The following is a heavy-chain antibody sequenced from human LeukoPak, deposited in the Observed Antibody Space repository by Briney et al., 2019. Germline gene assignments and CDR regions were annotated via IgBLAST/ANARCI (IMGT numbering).Heavy chain of an antibody. CDR1: GGSISSGDYY. D-gene: IGHD1-26*01. J-gene: IGHJ4*02. V-gene: IGHV4-61*02. Sequence: PSETLSLTCTVSGGSISSGDYYWSWIRQPAGKGLEWIGRIYTSGSTNYNPSLKSRVTMSVDTSKNQFSLKLSSVTAADTAVYYCARVAKASGSYFNFDYWGQGTLVTVSS. CDR3: ARVAKASGSYFNFDY. CDR2: IYTSGST.